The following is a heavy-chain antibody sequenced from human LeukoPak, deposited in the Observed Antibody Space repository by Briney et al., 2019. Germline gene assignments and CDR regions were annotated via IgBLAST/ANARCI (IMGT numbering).Heavy chain of an antibody. J-gene: IGHJ4*02. CDR2: VSHSGST. V-gene: IGHV4-38-2*02. CDR3: ATNSIGYCSGGSCYQVSDY. D-gene: IGHD2-15*01. Sequence: SETLSLTCTVSGFSISSGYYWGWIRQPPGKGLEWIGSVSHSGSTYYNPSLKSRVTISLDPSKNQFSLKLSSVTAAGTAVYYCATNSIGYCSGGSCYQVSDYWGQGTLVTVSS. CDR1: GFSISSGYY.